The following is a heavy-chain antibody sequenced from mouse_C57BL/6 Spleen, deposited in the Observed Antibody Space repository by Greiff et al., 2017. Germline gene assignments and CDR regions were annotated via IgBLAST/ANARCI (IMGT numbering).Heavy chain of an antibody. CDR3: ARDSSGSSLAMDY. D-gene: IGHD3-2*02. CDR2: IYPGDGDT. Sequence: VQLQQSGPELVKPGASVKISCKASGYAFSSSWMNWVKQRPGKGLEWIGRIYPGDGDTNYNGKFKGKATLTADKSSSTAYMQLSSLTSEDSAVYFCARDSSGSSLAMDYWGQGTSVTVSS. CDR1: GYAFSSSW. V-gene: IGHV1-82*01. J-gene: IGHJ4*01.